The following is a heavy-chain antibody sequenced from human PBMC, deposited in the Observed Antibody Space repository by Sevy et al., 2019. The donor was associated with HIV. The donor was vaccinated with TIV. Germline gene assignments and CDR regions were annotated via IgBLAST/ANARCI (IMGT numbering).Heavy chain of an antibody. J-gene: IGHJ4*02. Sequence: GGSLRLSCAASGFSLNTYWMSWVRQAPGKGLEWVANIKQDGSVTYSVDSVKGRFTISRENARNFLYLQMNSLRAEDTARYYCVRAVAADGSFWGQGTLVTVSS. CDR3: VRAVAADGSF. V-gene: IGHV3-7*01. D-gene: IGHD6-13*01. CDR1: GFSLNTYW. CDR2: IKQDGSVT.